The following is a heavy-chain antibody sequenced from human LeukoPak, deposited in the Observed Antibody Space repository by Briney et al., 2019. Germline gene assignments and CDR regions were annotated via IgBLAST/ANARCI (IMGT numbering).Heavy chain of an antibody. V-gene: IGHV4-59*01. CDR1: GGSISSYY. CDR3: AARERLDWILY. CDR2: IYYSGSS. Sequence: PSETLSLTCTASGGSISSYYWSWILQPLGKGLEWIGYIYYSGSSNHNPSLKSRVTMSVDTSKNQLSLNLTSVTAADTAVYYCAARERLDWILYWGQGTLVTVSS. J-gene: IGHJ4*02. D-gene: IGHD3-9*01.